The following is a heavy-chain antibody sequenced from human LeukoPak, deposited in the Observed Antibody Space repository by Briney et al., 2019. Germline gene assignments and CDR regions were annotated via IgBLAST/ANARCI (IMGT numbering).Heavy chain of an antibody. V-gene: IGHV3-21*01. CDR1: RFTFSSYS. CDR2: ISSSGSYI. Sequence: GGSLRLSCAASRFTFSSYSMNWVRQAPGKGLEWVSSISSSGSYIYYADSVKGRFTISRDNAKNSLYLQMNSLRAEDAAVYYCARGNYGGSGYSYYYSMDVWGKGTPVTISS. D-gene: IGHD4-23*01. J-gene: IGHJ6*03. CDR3: ARGNYGGSGYSYYYSMDV.